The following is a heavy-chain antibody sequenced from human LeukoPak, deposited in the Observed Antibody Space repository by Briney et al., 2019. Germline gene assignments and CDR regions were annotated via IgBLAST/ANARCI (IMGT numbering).Heavy chain of an antibody. CDR1: GGSISSSSYY. CDR2: INSDGSST. Sequence: EALSLTCTVSGGSISSSSYYWAWVRQAPGKGLVWVSRINSDGSSTSYADSVKGRFTISRDNAKNTLYLQMNSLRAEDTAVYYCARVSNWGVRANYYYYGMDVWGQGTTVTVSS. V-gene: IGHV3-74*01. CDR3: ARVSNWGVRANYYYYGMDV. J-gene: IGHJ6*02. D-gene: IGHD7-27*01.